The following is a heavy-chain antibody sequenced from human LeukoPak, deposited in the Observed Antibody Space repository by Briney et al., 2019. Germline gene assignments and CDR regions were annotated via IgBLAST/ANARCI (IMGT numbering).Heavy chain of an antibody. CDR2: IYYSGST. CDR3: ARVSDTFDY. D-gene: IGHD2-21*01. Sequence: KTSETLSLTCTVSGGSISSSSYYWGWIRQPPGKGLEWIGYIYYSGSTYYNPSLKSRVTISVDTSKNQFSLKLSSVTAADTAVYYCARVSDTFDYWGQGTLVTVSS. CDR1: GGSISSSSYY. J-gene: IGHJ4*02. V-gene: IGHV4-30-4*08.